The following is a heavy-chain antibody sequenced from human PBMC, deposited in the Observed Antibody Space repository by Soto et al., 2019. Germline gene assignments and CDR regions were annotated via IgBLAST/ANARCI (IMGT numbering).Heavy chain of an antibody. J-gene: IGHJ4*02. CDR2: ISGSGGST. CDR3: AKGTLGYCSSTSCSSFDY. Sequence: GGSLRLSCAASGFTFSSYAMSWVRQAPGKGLEWVSAISGSGGSTYYADSGKGRFTISRDNSKNTLYLQMNSLRAEDTAVYYCAKGTLGYCSSTSCSSFDYWGQGTLVTVSS. D-gene: IGHD2-2*01. CDR1: GFTFSSYA. V-gene: IGHV3-23*01.